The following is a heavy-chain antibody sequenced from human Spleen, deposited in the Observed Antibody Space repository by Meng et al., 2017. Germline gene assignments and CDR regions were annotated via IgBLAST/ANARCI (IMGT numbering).Heavy chain of an antibody. V-gene: IGHV1-2*06. J-gene: IGHJ4*02. CDR3: ARDEDISAAGKLFGDY. D-gene: IGHD6-25*01. CDR2: INPKSGDT. CDR1: GYNFPDYY. Sequence: VQLVHAGAEVKKPGAQVKVPCKPSGYNFPDYYIHWVRRAPGQGLEWMGRINPKSGDTHYAQKFQARVTMTGDTSISTAYMELSGLRSDDTAMYYCARDEDISAAGKLFGDYWGQGTLVTVSS.